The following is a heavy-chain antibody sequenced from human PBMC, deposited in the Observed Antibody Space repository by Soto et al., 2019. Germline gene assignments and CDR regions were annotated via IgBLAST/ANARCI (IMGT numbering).Heavy chain of an antibody. Sequence: QVQLVESGGGVVQPGRSLRLSCAASGFTFSSYARNWVRQAPGKGLEWVAVISYDGSNKYYADSVKGRFTISRDNSKNTLYLQMNSLRAEDTAVYYCARDPPGGWLQPAWGQGTLVTVSS. CDR1: GFTFSSYA. CDR2: ISYDGSNK. J-gene: IGHJ4*02. V-gene: IGHV3-30-3*01. CDR3: ARDPPGGWLQPA. D-gene: IGHD5-12*01.